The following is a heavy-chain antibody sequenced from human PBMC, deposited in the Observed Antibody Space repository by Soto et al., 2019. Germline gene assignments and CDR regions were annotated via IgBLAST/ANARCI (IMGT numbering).Heavy chain of an antibody. CDR3: ARYRLYYDFWSGYPDYYYGMDV. V-gene: IGHV1-8*01. CDR2: MNPNSGNT. Sequence: GASVKVSCKASGYTFTSYDINWVRQATGQGLEWMGWMNPNSGNTGYAQKFQGRVTMTRNTSISTAYMELSSLRSEDTAVYYCARYRLYYDFWSGYPDYYYGMDVWGQGTTVTVS. D-gene: IGHD3-3*01. J-gene: IGHJ6*02. CDR1: GYTFTSYD.